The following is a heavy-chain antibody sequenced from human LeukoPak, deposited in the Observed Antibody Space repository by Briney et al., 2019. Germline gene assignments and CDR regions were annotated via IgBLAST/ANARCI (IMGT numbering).Heavy chain of an antibody. D-gene: IGHD1-14*01. J-gene: IGHJ6*02. CDR3: ARGFRESTGKTAMDV. Sequence: PGESLRLSCAASGFTLSDHYMDWVRQAPGKGLEWLGRTRNKVRGYTTEYAASVKGRFIISRDDSKNSLYLQMNSLKTEDTAVYHCARGFRESTGKTAMDVWGQGTTVTVSS. V-gene: IGHV3-72*01. CDR2: TRNKVRGYTT. CDR1: GFTLSDHY.